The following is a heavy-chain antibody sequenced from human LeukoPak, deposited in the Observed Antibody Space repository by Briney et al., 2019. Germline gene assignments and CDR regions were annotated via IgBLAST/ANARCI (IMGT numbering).Heavy chain of an antibody. V-gene: IGHV3-23*01. J-gene: IGHJ6*02. CDR3: AKARPGYYYYGMDV. Sequence: GGSLRLSCAASGFTFSNYAMSWVRQAPGKGLEWVSAISGSGAVTYYADSVKGRFIISRDNSMYTLYLQMNSLRAEDTAVYYCAKARPGYYYYGMDVWGQGTTVTVS. CDR1: GFTFSNYA. CDR2: ISGSGAVT.